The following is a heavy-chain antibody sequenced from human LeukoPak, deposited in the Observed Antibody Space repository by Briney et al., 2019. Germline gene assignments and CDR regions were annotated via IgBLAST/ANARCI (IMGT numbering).Heavy chain of an antibody. J-gene: IGHJ5*02. Sequence: SSVKVSCKASGGTFTSYAISWVRQAPGQGLELMGGIVPIFGTANYAQKFQGRVTITADESTSTAYMELSSLRSEDTAVYYCARAGDGYSAYNWFDPWGQGTLVTVSS. V-gene: IGHV1-69*01. CDR1: GGTFTSYA. CDR3: ARAGDGYSAYNWFDP. D-gene: IGHD5-24*01. CDR2: IVPIFGTA.